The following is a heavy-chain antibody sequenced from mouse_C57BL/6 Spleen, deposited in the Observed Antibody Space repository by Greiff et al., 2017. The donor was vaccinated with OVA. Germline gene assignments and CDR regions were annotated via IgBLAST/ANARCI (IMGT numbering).Heavy chain of an antibody. Sequence: VQLQQPGAELVKPGASVKLSCKASGYTFTSYWMHWVKQRPGQGLEWIGMIHPNSGSTNYNEKFKSKATLTVDKSSSTAYMQLSSLTSEDSAVYYCVRGGYYGSSWWYFDVWGTGTTVTVSS. CDR1: GYTFTSYW. J-gene: IGHJ1*03. V-gene: IGHV1-64*01. D-gene: IGHD1-1*01. CDR3: VRGGYYGSSWWYFDV. CDR2: IHPNSGST.